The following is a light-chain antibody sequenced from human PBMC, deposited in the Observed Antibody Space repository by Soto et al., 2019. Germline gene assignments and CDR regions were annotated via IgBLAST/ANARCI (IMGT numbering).Light chain of an antibody. Sequence: QSALTQPASVSGSPGQSITISCTGTSSDVGGYNYVSWYQQHPGNAPKLMIYDVSNRPSGVSNRFSGSKSGNTASLTISGLQAEDEADYCCSSYTSSSTVVFGGGTQLTVL. CDR1: SSDVGGYNY. V-gene: IGLV2-14*01. CDR2: DVS. CDR3: SSYTSSSTVV. J-gene: IGLJ2*01.